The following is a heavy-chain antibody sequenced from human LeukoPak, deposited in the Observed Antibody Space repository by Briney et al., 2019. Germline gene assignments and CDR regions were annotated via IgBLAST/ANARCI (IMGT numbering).Heavy chain of an antibody. D-gene: IGHD2-2*02. CDR3: ARGIVVVPAAIRRVNWFDP. J-gene: IGHJ5*02. CDR2: INHSGST. CDR1: GGSISSYY. Sequence: SETLSLTCTVSGGSISSYYWSWIRQPPGKGLEWIGEINHSGSTNYNPSLKSRVTISVDTSKNQFSLKLSSVTAADTAVYYCARGIVVVPAAIRRVNWFDPWGQGTLVTVSS. V-gene: IGHV4-34*01.